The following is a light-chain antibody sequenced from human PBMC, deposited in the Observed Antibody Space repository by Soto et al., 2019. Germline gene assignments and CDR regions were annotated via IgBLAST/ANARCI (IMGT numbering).Light chain of an antibody. CDR3: SSYTITSAPV. CDR1: GGDVGGYNY. J-gene: IGLJ1*01. Sequence: QSVLTQPASVSGSPGQSITISCAGTGGDVGGYNYVSWYQQHPGKAPKLMIYGVSNRPSGVSNRFSGSKFDNTASLTISGLQADDEADYYCSSYTITSAPVFGTGTKLTVL. CDR2: GVS. V-gene: IGLV2-14*03.